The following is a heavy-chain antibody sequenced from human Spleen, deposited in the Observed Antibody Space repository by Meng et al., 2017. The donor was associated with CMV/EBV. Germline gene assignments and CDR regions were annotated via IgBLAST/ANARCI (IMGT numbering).Heavy chain of an antibody. Sequence: ASVKVSCKGSGYTFSRYGISWVRQAPGQGLEWMGWISTDNGNTNYAQKIQGRVTMTTDTSTSTGYMELRSLRSDDTAVYYCARDEPNKIVVPALPDYWGQGTLVTVSS. CDR1: GYTFSRYG. CDR3: ARDEPNKIVVPALPDY. CDR2: ISTDNGNT. J-gene: IGHJ4*02. V-gene: IGHV1-18*01. D-gene: IGHD2-2*01.